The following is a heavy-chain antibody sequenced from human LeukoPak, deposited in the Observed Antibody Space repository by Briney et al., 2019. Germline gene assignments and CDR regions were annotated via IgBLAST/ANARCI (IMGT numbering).Heavy chain of an antibody. V-gene: IGHV3-11*01. CDR2: ISSSCSTI. D-gene: IGHD6-13*01. CDR3: ARDRRSSLTHDAFDI. J-gene: IGHJ3*02. Sequence: KPGGSLRLSCVASGFTFSDYYMSWIPQAPGKGLECVSYISSSCSTIYYADSVKGRFTISRDNHQNSLYMQMNRLRAEDTAVYYCARDRRSSLTHDAFDIWGQGTMVTVSS. CDR1: GFTFSDYY.